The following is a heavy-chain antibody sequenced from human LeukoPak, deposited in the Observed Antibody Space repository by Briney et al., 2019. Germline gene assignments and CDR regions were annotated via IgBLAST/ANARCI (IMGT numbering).Heavy chain of an antibody. CDR1: GYTFTGYY. V-gene: IGHV1-2*06. Sequence: ASVKVSCKASGYTFTGYYMHWVRQAPGQGLEWMGRVNPNNGVPNYAQKFQGSVTMTRDTAIRTFYMELSSLRSDDTAVYFCAREVGYSSSYYGRFDPWGQGTLVIVSS. CDR3: AREVGYSSSYYGRFDP. D-gene: IGHD2-2*01. J-gene: IGHJ5*02. CDR2: VNPNNGVP.